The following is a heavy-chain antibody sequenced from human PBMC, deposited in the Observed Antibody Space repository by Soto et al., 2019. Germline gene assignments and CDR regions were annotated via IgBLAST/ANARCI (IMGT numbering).Heavy chain of an antibody. Sequence: QVQLVQSGAEVKKPGSSVKVSCKASGGTFSSYAISWVRQAPGQGLEWMGGFIPIFGAADYAQNFQGRVTIAPDESPSTALMGLSRLRSEDTGVYFRASPPDNHYSNGMDVWGQGTTVTVSS. CDR2: FIPIFGAA. J-gene: IGHJ6*02. CDR1: GGTFSSYA. D-gene: IGHD1-1*01. CDR3: ASPPDNHYSNGMDV. V-gene: IGHV1-69*05.